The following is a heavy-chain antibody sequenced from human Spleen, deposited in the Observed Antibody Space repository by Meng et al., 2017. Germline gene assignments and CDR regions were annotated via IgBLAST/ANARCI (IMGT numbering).Heavy chain of an antibody. J-gene: IGHJ5*02. D-gene: IGHD1-26*01. CDR3: ASLGWELGSPSGP. CDR2: IIPIFGTA. V-gene: IGHV1-69*13. CDR1: GGTFSSYA. Sequence: SVKVSCKASGGTFSSYAISWVRQAPGQGLEWMGGIIPIFGTANYAQKFQGRVTITADESTSTAYMELSSLRSEDTAVYYCASLGWELGSPSGPWGQGTLVTVSS.